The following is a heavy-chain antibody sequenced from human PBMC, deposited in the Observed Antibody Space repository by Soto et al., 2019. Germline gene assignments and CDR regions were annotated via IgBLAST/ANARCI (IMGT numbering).Heavy chain of an antibody. V-gene: IGHV3-74*01. CDR2: INSDGSST. CDR3: ARYYYDSSGYYKFDY. D-gene: IGHD3-22*01. Sequence: SLRLSCAASGFTFSSYWMHWVRQAPGKGLVWVSRINSDGSSTSYADSVKGRFTISRDNAKNTLYLQMNSLRAEDTAVYYCARYYYDSSGYYKFDYWGQGTLVTVSS. CDR1: GFTFSSYW. J-gene: IGHJ4*02.